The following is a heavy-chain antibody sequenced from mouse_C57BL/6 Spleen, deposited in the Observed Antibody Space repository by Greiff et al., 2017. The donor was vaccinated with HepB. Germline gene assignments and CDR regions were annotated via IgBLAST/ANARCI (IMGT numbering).Heavy chain of an antibody. CDR1: GFTFSNYW. CDR2: IRLKSDNYAT. J-gene: IGHJ4*01. Sequence: EVKVEESGGGLVQPGGSMKLSCVASGFTFSNYWMNWVRQSPEKGLEWVAQIRLKSDNYATHYAESVKGRFTISRDDSKSSVYLQMNTLRAEDTGIYYCTGYRYAMDYWGQGTSVTVSS. CDR3: TGYRYAMDY. V-gene: IGHV6-3*01. D-gene: IGHD2-14*01.